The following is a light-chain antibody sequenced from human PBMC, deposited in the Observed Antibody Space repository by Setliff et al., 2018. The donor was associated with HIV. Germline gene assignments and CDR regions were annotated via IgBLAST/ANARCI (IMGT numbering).Light chain of an antibody. CDR1: SGDVGRYNL. CDR3: CSNTGSNTDV. V-gene: IGLV2-23*01. J-gene: IGLJ1*01. CDR2: QAS. Sequence: QSALAQPASVSGSPGQSITISCTGTSGDVGRYNLVSWYQQQPGKPPKLMIYQASKRPSGVSKRFSGSKSGNTASLTISGLQAEDEADYYCCSNTGSNTDVFGTGTKVTVL.